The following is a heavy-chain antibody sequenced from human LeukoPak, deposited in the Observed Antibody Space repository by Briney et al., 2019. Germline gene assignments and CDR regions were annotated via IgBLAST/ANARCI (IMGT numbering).Heavy chain of an antibody. CDR2: ITSSSSDI. D-gene: IGHD2-2*01. J-gene: IGHJ3*01. Sequence: PGGSLRLSCAASGLTLRSYSTNWVRQAPGKGLEWVSSITSSSSDIYYADSVKGRFTISRDNAKNSLYLQMNSLRAEDTAVYYCARERYSTIQNDALDLWGQGTMVTVSS. V-gene: IGHV3-21*01. CDR1: GLTLRSYS. CDR3: ARERYSTIQNDALDL.